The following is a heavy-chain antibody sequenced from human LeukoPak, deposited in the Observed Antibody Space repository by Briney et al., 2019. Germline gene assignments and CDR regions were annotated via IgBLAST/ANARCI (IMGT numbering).Heavy chain of an antibody. CDR1: GFTFSNFW. D-gene: IGHD3-16*01. J-gene: IGHJ4*02. CDR3: VRASYGGDLPPR. V-gene: IGHV3-74*01. CDR2: INSDGSST. Sequence: GGSLRLSCAASGFTFSNFWMHRVRQAPGKGLVWVSRINSDGSSTTYADSVKGRFTISRDNAKNKLYLQMSSLRAEDTAVYYCVRASYGGDLPPRWGQGTLVTVSS.